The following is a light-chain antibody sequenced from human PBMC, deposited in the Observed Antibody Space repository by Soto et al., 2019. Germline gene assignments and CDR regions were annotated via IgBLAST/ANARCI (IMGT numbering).Light chain of an antibody. CDR2: GTS. CDR1: QSVSSTY. J-gene: IGKJ3*01. Sequence: EIVLTQSPGTLSLSPGETATLSCGASQSVSSTYLAWYQQKPGQAPRLLIYGTSTRATGIPDRFSGSVSGADFPLTISRLEPEDFAVYYCQHYGDSPPGFIFGPGTKVDLK. CDR3: QHYGDSPPGFI. V-gene: IGKV3-20*01.